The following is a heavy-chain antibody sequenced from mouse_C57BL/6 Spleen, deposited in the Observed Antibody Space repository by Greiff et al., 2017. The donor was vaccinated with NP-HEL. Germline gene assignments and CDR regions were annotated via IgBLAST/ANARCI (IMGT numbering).Heavy chain of an antibody. J-gene: IGHJ4*01. CDR3: ANYYDYPYYAMDY. D-gene: IGHD2-4*01. CDR2: ISSGSSTI. V-gene: IGHV5-17*01. CDR1: GFTFSDYG. Sequence: EVKVVESGGGLVKPGGSLKLSCAASGFTFSDYGMHWVRQAPEKGLEWVAYISSGSSTIYYADTVKGRFTISRDNAKNTLFLQMTSLRSEDTAMYYCANYYDYPYYAMDYWGQGTSVTVSS.